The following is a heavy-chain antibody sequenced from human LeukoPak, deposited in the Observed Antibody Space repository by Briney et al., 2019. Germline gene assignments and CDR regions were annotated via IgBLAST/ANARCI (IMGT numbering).Heavy chain of an antibody. D-gene: IGHD3-22*01. CDR3: ARGPYSYDSSGAFDI. V-gene: IGHV4-39*07. J-gene: IGHJ3*02. CDR1: DGSITSNYY. CDR2: ISYSGST. Sequence: SETLSLTCAVSDGSITSNYYWGWIRQPPGKGLEWIGSISYSGSTHYNLSLKSRVTISVDTSKNQFSLKLSSVTAADTAVYFCARGPYSYDSSGAFDIWGQGTMVTVSS.